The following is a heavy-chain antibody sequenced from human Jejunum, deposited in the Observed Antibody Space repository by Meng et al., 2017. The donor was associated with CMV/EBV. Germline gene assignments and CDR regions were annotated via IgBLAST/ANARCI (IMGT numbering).Heavy chain of an antibody. CDR2: ISSSTNTM. CDR3: ARDRFGRYFDL. V-gene: IGHV3-11*01. Sequence: LSCAASGFSLGDYYMGWIRQAPGKGLEWLSYISSSTNTMDYAHSVKGRFSISRDNAKNSLYLQMNSLRAEDTAVYFCARDRFGRYFDLWGRGTLVTVSS. CDR1: GFSLGDYY. D-gene: IGHD3-10*01. J-gene: IGHJ2*01.